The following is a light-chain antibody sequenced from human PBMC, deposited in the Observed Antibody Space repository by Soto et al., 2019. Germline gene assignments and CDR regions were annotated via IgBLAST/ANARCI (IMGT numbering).Light chain of an antibody. J-gene: IGKJ5*01. Sequence: TVLTQSRSTLSLSPGSRSTLACRASQSVSSSSLAWYQQRPGQAPRLXIYGTSSRATGIPDRFSGSGSGTDFTLTISRLEPEDFAVYFCQRYGSSPLITFGQGTRLEIK. CDR2: GTS. CDR3: QRYGSSPLIT. CDR1: QSVSSSS. V-gene: IGKV3-20*01.